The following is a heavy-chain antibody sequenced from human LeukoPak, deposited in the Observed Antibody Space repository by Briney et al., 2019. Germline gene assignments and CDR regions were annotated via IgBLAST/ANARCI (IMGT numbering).Heavy chain of an antibody. Sequence: SGTLSLTCSVSGDSISSDHWWSWVRQPPGKGLEWVGEIYHSGTTNYNPSLKSRIAISVDKSKNQFSLNLSSMTAADTAVYYCASARWDYWGQGTLVTVSS. J-gene: IGHJ4*02. CDR2: IYHSGTT. CDR3: ASARWDY. V-gene: IGHV4-4*02. CDR1: GDSISSDHW.